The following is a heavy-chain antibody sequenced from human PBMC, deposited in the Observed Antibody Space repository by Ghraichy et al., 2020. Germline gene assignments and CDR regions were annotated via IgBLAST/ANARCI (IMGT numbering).Heavy chain of an antibody. V-gene: IGHV4-39*01. J-gene: IGHJ6*02. CDR1: GGSISSSSYY. Sequence: SETLSLTCTVSGGSISSSSYYWGWIHQPPGKGLEWIGSIYYSGSTYYNPSLKSRVTISVDTSKNQFSLKLSSVTAADTAVYYCARLRSGYSYGRGLYYYGMDVWGQGTTVTVSS. D-gene: IGHD5-18*01. CDR2: IYYSGST. CDR3: ARLRSGYSYGRGLYYYGMDV.